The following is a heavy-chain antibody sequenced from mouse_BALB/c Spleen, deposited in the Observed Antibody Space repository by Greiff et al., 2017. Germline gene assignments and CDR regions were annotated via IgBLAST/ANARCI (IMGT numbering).Heavy chain of an antibody. CDR2: ISSGGST. D-gene: IGHD3-3*01. CDR1: GFTFSSYA. V-gene: IGHV5-6-5*01. J-gene: IGHJ4*01. Sequence: VQLKESGGGLVKPGGSLKLSCAASGFTFSSYAMSWVRQTPEKRLEWVASISSGGSTYYPDSVKGRFTISRDNARNILYLQMSSLRSEDTAMYYCARGGKGDDAMDYWGQGTSVTVSS. CDR3: ARGGKGDDAMDY.